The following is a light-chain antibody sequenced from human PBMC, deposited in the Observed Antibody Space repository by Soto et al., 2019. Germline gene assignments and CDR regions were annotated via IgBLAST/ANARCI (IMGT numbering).Light chain of an antibody. V-gene: IGLV2-11*01. Sequence: QSALTQPRSVSGSPGQSVTISCTGTSSDVGNYKYVSWYQQHPGKAPKLIIYDVSERPSGVPDRFSGSKSGNTASLTISGLQAEDEADYHCCSYAGIYTSMVFGGGTKVTVL. J-gene: IGLJ3*02. CDR1: SSDVGNYKY. CDR3: CSYAGIYTSMV. CDR2: DVS.